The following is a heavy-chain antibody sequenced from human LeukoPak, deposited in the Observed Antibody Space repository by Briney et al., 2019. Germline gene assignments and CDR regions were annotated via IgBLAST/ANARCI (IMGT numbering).Heavy chain of an antibody. CDR2: IYYSGST. CDR1: GGSISSYY. V-gene: IGHV4-59*01. D-gene: IGHD5-18*01. Sequence: SETLSLTCTVSGGSISSYYWSWIRQPPGKGLEWIGYIYYSGSTNYNPSLKSRVTISVDTSKNQSSLKLSSVTAADTAVYYCARDPSYGSFDYWGQGTLVTVSS. J-gene: IGHJ4*02. CDR3: ARDPSYGSFDY.